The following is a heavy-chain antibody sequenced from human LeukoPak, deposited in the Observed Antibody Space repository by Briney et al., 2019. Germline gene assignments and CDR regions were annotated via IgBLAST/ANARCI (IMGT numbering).Heavy chain of an antibody. J-gene: IGHJ6*02. V-gene: IGHV4-59*01. D-gene: IGHD1-1*01. CDR3: ARGGVRRYYYYGMDV. CDR1: GGSISSYY. Sequence: KPSETLSLTCTVSGGSISSYYWSWIRQPPGKGLEWIGYIYYSGSTNYNPSLESRVTISVDTSKNQFSLKLSSVTAADTAVYYCARGGVRRYYYYGMDVWGQGTTVTVSS. CDR2: IYYSGST.